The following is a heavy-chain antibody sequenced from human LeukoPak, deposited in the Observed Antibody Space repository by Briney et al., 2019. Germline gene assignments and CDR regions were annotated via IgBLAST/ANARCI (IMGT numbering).Heavy chain of an antibody. V-gene: IGHV3-23*01. CDR1: GFTFSSYA. Sequence: GSLRLSCAASGFTFSSYAMSWVRQAPGKGLEGVSAISGSGGSTYYADSVKGRFTISGDNSKNTLYLQMNSLRAEDTAVYYCAKLGVYYYDSSGSSYWGQGTLVTVSS. D-gene: IGHD3-22*01. CDR2: ISGSGGST. CDR3: AKLGVYYYDSSGSSY. J-gene: IGHJ4*02.